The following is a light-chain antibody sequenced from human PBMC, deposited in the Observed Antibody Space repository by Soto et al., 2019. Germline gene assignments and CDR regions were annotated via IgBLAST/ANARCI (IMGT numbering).Light chain of an antibody. CDR1: SANIGSNT. V-gene: IGLV1-44*01. J-gene: IGLJ6*01. CDR2: SNN. Sequence: QSVLTQPPSASGTPGPRVTISCSGSSANIGSNTVNCYQQLPGTAPKLLIYSNNQRPSGVPDRFSCSKSGTSASLAISGIQSEDEADYYCAAWDDSLNGRVFGSGTQLTVL. CDR3: AAWDDSLNGRV.